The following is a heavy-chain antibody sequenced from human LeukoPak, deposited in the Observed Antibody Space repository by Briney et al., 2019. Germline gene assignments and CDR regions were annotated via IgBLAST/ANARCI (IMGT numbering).Heavy chain of an antibody. CDR1: GGSISSSSYY. CDR3: ARHQNRVLPDY. Sequence: SETLSLTCTVSGGSISSSSYYWGWIRQPPGKGLEWIGSNYYSGSTYYNPSLKGRVTVSVDTSKNQFSLKLSSVTAADTAVYYCARHQNRVLPDYWGQGTLVTVSS. CDR2: NYYSGST. D-gene: IGHD1-14*01. J-gene: IGHJ4*02. V-gene: IGHV4-39*01.